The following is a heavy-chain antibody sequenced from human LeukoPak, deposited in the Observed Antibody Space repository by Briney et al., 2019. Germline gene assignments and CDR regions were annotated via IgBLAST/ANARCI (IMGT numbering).Heavy chain of an antibody. CDR1: GFTFSSYA. D-gene: IGHD3-22*01. J-gene: IGHJ1*01. CDR2: ISGSGGST. Sequence: GGSLRLSCAASGFTFSSYAMSWIRQAPGKVLEWVSAISGSGGSTYYADSVKGRFTISRDNSKNTLYLQMNSLRAEDTAVYYCAKDRSGYYIEYFQHWGQGTLVTVSS. CDR3: AKDRSGYYIEYFQH. V-gene: IGHV3-23*01.